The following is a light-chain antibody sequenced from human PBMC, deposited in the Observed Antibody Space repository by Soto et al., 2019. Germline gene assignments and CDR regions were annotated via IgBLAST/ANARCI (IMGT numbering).Light chain of an antibody. CDR1: QNVNKW. J-gene: IGKJ1*01. CDR3: QQYNSYWT. CDR2: DAS. Sequence: DLPITQSPSTLSASVGDRVTITFRASQNVNKWLAWFQQKPGKVPKLLIFDASTLQTGVPSRFSGSGSGTEFTLTISSLQPDDFATYYCQQYNSYWTFGQGTKVDIK. V-gene: IGKV1-5*01.